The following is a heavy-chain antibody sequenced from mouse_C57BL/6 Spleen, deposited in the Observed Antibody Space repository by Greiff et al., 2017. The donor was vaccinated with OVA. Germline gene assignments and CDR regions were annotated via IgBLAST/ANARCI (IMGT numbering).Heavy chain of an antibody. CDR3: ARGGYEDY. CDR1: GYTFTDYY. J-gene: IGHJ2*01. CDR2: INPNNGGT. D-gene: IGHD2-2*01. Sequence: EVQLQQSGPELVKPGASVKISCKASGYTFTDYYMNWVKQSPGQSLEWIGDINPNNGGTSYNQKFKGKATLTVDKSSSTAYMELRSLTSEDSAVYCCARGGYEDYWGQGTTLTVSS. V-gene: IGHV1-26*01.